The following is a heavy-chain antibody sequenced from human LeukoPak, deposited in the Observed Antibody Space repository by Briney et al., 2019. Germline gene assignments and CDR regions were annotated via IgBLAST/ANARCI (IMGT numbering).Heavy chain of an antibody. CDR3: ARGGYCSGGSCYSLYFDL. CDR1: GFTFSSHE. D-gene: IGHD2-15*01. J-gene: IGHJ2*01. Sequence: GGSLRLSCTASGFTFSSHEMNWVRQAPGKGLEWVSVTYNGGSTYYADSVKGRFTISRDNSKNTLYLQMINLRAEDTAVYYCARGGYCSGGSCYSLYFDLWGRGTLVTVSS. V-gene: IGHV3-53*01. CDR2: TYNGGST.